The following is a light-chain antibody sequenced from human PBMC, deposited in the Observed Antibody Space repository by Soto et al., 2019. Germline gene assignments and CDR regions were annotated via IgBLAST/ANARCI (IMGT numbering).Light chain of an antibody. Sequence: DIQMTQSPSTLSASVGDRVTITFLASQGISTYLDWYLQKPGKAPKLLIYAASSLQSGVPSRFSGSGSGTDFTLTISSLQPEDFATFYCQQSYSVPLTFGGGTKVDIK. CDR3: QQSYSVPLT. CDR1: QGISTY. V-gene: IGKV1-39*01. J-gene: IGKJ4*01. CDR2: AAS.